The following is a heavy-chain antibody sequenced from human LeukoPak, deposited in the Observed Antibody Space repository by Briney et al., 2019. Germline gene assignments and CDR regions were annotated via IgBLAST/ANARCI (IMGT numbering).Heavy chain of an antibody. D-gene: IGHD3-9*01. Sequence: GGSLRLSCAASGFTFSSYWMSWVRQAPGKGLEWVANIKQDGSEKYYVDSVKGRFTISRDNAKNSLYLQMNSLRAEDTALYYCAKDMGLRYFDWLTFDYWGQGTLVTVSS. CDR3: AKDMGLRYFDWLTFDY. J-gene: IGHJ4*02. CDR2: IKQDGSEK. CDR1: GFTFSSYW. V-gene: IGHV3-7*03.